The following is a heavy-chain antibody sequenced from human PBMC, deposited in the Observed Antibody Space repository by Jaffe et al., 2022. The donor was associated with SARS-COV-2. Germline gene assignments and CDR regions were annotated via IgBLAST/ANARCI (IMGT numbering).Heavy chain of an antibody. J-gene: IGHJ3*02. D-gene: IGHD2-2*01. V-gene: IGHV2-5*02. CDR1: GFSLSTSGVG. Sequence: QITLKESGPTLVKPTQTLTLTCTFSGFSLSTSGVGVGWIRQPPGKALEWLALIYRDDDKRYSPSLKSRLTITKDTSKNQVVLTMTNMDPVDTATYYCVRYCSSISCYGDAFDIWGQGTMVTVSS. CDR3: VRYCSSISCYGDAFDI. CDR2: IYRDDDK.